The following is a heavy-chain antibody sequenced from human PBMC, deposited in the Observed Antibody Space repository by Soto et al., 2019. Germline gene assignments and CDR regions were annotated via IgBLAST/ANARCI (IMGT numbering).Heavy chain of an antibody. J-gene: IGHJ4*02. CDR2: INPNSGDS. Sequence: QVQLVQSGAEVKKPGASVKVSCKTSGYTFTGYYIHWIRQAPGQGLEWMGWINPNSGDSNYSQEFQGRVTMTSDTSITTAYMQLTRLTSDDTAVYYCARREQSLENFDFWGQGTLVTVSS. D-gene: IGHD6-19*01. V-gene: IGHV1-2*02. CDR3: ARREQSLENFDF. CDR1: GYTFTGYY.